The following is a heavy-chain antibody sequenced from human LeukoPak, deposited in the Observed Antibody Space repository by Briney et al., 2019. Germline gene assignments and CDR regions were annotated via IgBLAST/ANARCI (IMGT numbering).Heavy chain of an antibody. D-gene: IGHD7-27*01. Sequence: SETLSLTCAVYGGSFSGYYWSWIRQPPGKGLEWIGEINHSGSTNYNPSLKSRVTISVDTSKNQFSLKLSSVTAADTAVCYCAGTYQTGDLSNYQRQGLDYWGQGTLVTVSS. CDR2: INHSGST. CDR3: AGTYQTGDLSNYQRQGLDY. CDR1: GGSFSGYY. J-gene: IGHJ4*02. V-gene: IGHV4-34*01.